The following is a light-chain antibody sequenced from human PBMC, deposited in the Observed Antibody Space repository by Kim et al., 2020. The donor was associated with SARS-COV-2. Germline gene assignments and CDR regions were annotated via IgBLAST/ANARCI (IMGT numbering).Light chain of an antibody. CDR1: QSVLYSANNKNY. J-gene: IGKJ1*01. CDR2: WAS. CDR3: QHWWA. Sequence: LGERATINCKSSQSVLYSANNKNYLAWYQHKPGQPPKLLIYWASTRESGVPDRFSGSGSGTEFTLTISSLQAEDVAVYYCQHWWAFGQGTKVEIK. V-gene: IGKV4-1*01.